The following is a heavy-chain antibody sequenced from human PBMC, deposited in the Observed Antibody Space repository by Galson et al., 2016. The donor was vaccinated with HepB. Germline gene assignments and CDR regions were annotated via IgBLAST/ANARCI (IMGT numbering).Heavy chain of an antibody. V-gene: IGHV3-21*01. CDR1: GFTISSYI. J-gene: IGHJ6*02. D-gene: IGHD1/OR15-1a*01. CDR2: ISSSSNYI. Sequence: SLRLSCAASGFTISSYIMDWVRQAPGKGLEWVSSISSSSNYIYYTDSVKGRFTISRDNAKNSLYLQVYSLRAEDTAVYYCARLIYRLPGTYGLDVWGQGTTVTVSS. CDR3: ARLIYRLPGTYGLDV.